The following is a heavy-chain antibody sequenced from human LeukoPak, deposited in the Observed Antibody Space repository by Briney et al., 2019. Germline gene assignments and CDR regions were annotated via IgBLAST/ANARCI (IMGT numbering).Heavy chain of an antibody. V-gene: IGHV1-18*01. CDR1: GYTFTSYG. D-gene: IGHD4-11*01. J-gene: IGHJ6*03. CDR2: ISAYNGNT. CDR3: ARGYSNYGYYYYMDV. Sequence: ASVKVSCKASGYTFTSYGISWVRQAPGQGLEWMGWISAYNGNTNYAQKLQGRVTMTTDTSTSTAYMELSSLRSEDTAVYYCARGYSNYGYYYYMDVWGKGTTVTVSS.